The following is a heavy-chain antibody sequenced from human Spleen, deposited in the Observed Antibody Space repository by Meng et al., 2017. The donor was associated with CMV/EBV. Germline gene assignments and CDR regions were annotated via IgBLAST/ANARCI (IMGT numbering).Heavy chain of an antibody. D-gene: IGHD3-3*01. CDR3: ARYDFWSGTENGVDV. V-gene: IGHV3-23*01. CDR1: GFTFSSYA. CDR2: ISGSGGST. Sequence: GESLKISCAASGFTFSSYAMSWVRQAPGKGLEWVSAISGSGGSTYYADSVKGRFTISRDNSKNTLYLQMNSLRAEDTAVYYCARYDFWSGTENGVDVWGQGTTVTVSS. J-gene: IGHJ6*02.